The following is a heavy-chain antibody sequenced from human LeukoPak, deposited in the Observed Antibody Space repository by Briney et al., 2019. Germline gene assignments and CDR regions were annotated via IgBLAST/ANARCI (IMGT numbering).Heavy chain of an antibody. CDR2: IWYDGSNK. D-gene: IGHD3-9*01. Sequence: GGSLRLSCAASGFTFSSYGMHWVRQAPGKGLEWVAGIWYDGSNKYYADSVKGRFTISRDNSKNTLYLQMNSLRAEDTAVYYCARAQLQAGYSPGYFQHWGQGALVTVSS. V-gene: IGHV3-33*01. CDR1: GFTFSSYG. CDR3: ARAQLQAGYSPGYFQH. J-gene: IGHJ1*01.